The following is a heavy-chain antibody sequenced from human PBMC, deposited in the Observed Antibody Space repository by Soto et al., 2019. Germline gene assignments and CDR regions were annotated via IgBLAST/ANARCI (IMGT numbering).Heavy chain of an antibody. CDR3: IRAGARIAGAASGYYYYYMDV. V-gene: IGHV3-49*03. CDR1: GFTFGDYA. J-gene: IGHJ6*03. D-gene: IGHD6-19*01. CDR2: IRSKAYGGTT. Sequence: PGGSLRLSCTASGFTFGDYAMSWFRQAPGKGLEWVGFIRSKAYGGTTEYAASVKGRFTISRDDSKSIAYLQMNSLKTEDTAVYYCIRAGARIAGAASGYYYYYMDVWGKGTTVTVPS.